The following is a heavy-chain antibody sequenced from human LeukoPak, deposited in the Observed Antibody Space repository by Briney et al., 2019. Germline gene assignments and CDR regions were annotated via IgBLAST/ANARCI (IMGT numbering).Heavy chain of an antibody. D-gene: IGHD6-13*01. Sequence: GGSLRLSSAASGFTFSSYSMNWVRQAPGKGLEWVSSISSSSSYIYYADSVKGRFTISRDNAKNSLYLQMNSLRAEDTAVYYCAREREYSSSWYRFDYWGQGTLVTVSS. CDR1: GFTFSSYS. CDR3: AREREYSSSWYRFDY. CDR2: ISSSSSYI. J-gene: IGHJ4*02. V-gene: IGHV3-21*01.